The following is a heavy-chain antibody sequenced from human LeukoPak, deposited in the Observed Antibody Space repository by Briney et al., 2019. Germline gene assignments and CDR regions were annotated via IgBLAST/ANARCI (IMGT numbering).Heavy chain of an antibody. D-gene: IGHD6-6*01. V-gene: IGHV4-38-2*01. CDR3: ARLRDHSPSSPFDY. J-gene: IGHJ4*02. CDR1: GYSIINGYF. CDR2: IYHSGST. Sequence: PSEPLFLTCAVSGYSIINGYFWGWIRQPPGKGLEWIGSIYHSGSTYHNPSLKSRVTISVDTSKNQFSLKVNSVTAADTAVYYCARLRDHSPSSPFDYWGQGTLVTVSS.